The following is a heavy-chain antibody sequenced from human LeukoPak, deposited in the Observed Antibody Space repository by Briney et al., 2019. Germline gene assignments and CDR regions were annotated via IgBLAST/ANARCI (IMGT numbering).Heavy chain of an antibody. CDR2: IYLDDSET. CDR1: GDNFNNYW. D-gene: IGHD7-27*01. CDR3: ARPQDFGLTGMNAFDI. J-gene: IGHJ3*02. V-gene: IGHV5-51*01. Sequence: GESLKISCKGGGDNFNNYWIVWVRQMPGKGLEWMGVIYLDDSETKYSPSFQGQVTISADKSISTAYLQWSSLKASDTAMYYCARPQDFGLTGMNAFDIWGQGTMVTVSS.